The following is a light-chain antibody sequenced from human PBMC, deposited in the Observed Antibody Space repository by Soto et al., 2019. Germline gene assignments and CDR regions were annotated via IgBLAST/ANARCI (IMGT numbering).Light chain of an antibody. Sequence: DIQMTQSPSTLSASVGDRVTITCRASQSISSWLALYQQKPGKAPKLLIYDDSSMESGVPSRFSGSGSGTEFTLTISSLQPDDFASYCCERFNGYPWWLGQGTKAEI. V-gene: IGKV1-5*01. CDR2: DDS. CDR1: QSISSW. J-gene: IGKJ1*01. CDR3: ERFNGYPWW.